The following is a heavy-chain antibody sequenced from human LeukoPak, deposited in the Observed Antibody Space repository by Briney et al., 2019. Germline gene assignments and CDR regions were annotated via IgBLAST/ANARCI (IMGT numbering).Heavy chain of an antibody. Sequence: PGGSLRLSCAAAGFTFSTSWMTWVRQAPGKGLEWLTYINRDGSDKNYVDSVRGRFTISRDNSKNTVYLQMNSLRAEDTAVYYCTRERKSGIAAFDYWGQGTLVTVSS. CDR1: GFTFSTSW. CDR2: INRDGSDK. J-gene: IGHJ4*02. V-gene: IGHV3-7*01. CDR3: TRERKSGIAAFDY. D-gene: IGHD6-13*01.